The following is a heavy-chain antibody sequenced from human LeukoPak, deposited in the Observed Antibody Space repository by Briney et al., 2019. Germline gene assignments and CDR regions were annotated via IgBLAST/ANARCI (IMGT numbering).Heavy chain of an antibody. CDR1: GLTFSNYA. V-gene: IGHV3-23*01. CDR3: AKRLGDPRAFDY. D-gene: IGHD2-21*02. J-gene: IGHJ4*02. CDR2: ISGTSGTI. Sequence: GGSLRLSCAASGLTFSNYAMSWVRQAPGKGLEWVSGISGTSGTINYAAPVKGRFTISRDNSKNTLYLQMNSLRVDDMAVYYCAKRLGDPRAFDYWGQGTLVTVSS.